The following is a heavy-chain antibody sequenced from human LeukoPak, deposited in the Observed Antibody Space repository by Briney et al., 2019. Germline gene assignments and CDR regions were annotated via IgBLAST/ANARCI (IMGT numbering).Heavy chain of an antibody. CDR2: IYHSGST. Sequence: SETLSLTCTASGGSISSGGYSWSWIRQPPGKGLEWIGYIYHSGSTYYNPSLKSRVTISVDTSKNQFSLKLSSVTAADTAVYYCARRSTSQWYFDLWGRGTLVTVSS. J-gene: IGHJ2*01. D-gene: IGHD2-2*01. V-gene: IGHV4-30-2*02. CDR1: GGSISSGGYS. CDR3: ARRSTSQWYFDL.